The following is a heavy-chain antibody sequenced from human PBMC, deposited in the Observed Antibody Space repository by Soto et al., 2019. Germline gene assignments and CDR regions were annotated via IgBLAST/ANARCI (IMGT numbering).Heavy chain of an antibody. D-gene: IGHD3-16*01. J-gene: IGHJ4*02. CDR3: ARDDEMGYFDY. V-gene: IGHV3-48*01. Sequence: EVQLVESGGGLVQPGGSLRLSCAASGFTFSSNSMNWVRQAPGKGLEWVSYISRSSSTTYYADSVKGRFTISRDNAKNSLYLQMNSLRAEDTAVYYCARDDEMGYFDYWGQGTLFTVSS. CDR2: ISRSSSTT. CDR1: GFTFSSNS.